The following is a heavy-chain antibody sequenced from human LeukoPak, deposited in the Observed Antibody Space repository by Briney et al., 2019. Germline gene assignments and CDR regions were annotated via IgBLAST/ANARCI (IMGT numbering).Heavy chain of an antibody. J-gene: IGHJ6*02. V-gene: IGHV4-30-4*01. D-gene: IGHD3-9*01. CDR2: IYYSGST. Sequence: PSQTLSLTCTVSGGSISSGDYYWSWIRQPPGKGLEWVGYIYYSGSTYYNPSLKSRVTISVDTSKNQFSLKLSSVTAADTAVYSCARAPMHYDILTGYRIDYYYGMDVWGQGTTVTVSS. CDR3: ARAPMHYDILTGYRIDYYYGMDV. CDR1: GGSISSGDYY.